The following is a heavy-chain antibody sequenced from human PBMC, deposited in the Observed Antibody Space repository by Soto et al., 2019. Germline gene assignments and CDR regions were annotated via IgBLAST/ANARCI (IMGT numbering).Heavy chain of an antibody. J-gene: IGHJ4*02. D-gene: IGHD6-19*01. CDR3: ARLVEHSSGWYEY. CDR1: GYTFTSYA. Sequence: GASVKVSCKASGYTFTSYAMHWVRQAPGQRLEWMGWINAGNGNTKYSQKFQGRFTISRDNAKNSLYLQMNSLRAEDTAVYYCARLVEHSSGWYEYWGQGTLVTVSS. CDR2: INAGNGNT. V-gene: IGHV1-3*01.